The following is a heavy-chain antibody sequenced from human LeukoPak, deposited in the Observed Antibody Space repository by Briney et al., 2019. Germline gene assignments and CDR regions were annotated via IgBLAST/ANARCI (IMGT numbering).Heavy chain of an antibody. V-gene: IGHV1-8*03. CDR1: GYTFTSYD. CDR2: MNPNSGNK. D-gene: IGHD5-24*01. Sequence: ASVKVSCKASGYTFTSYDINCVRQATGQGLEWMGWMNPNSGNKGYAQKFQGRVTITRNTSISTAYTELSSLRSEDTAVYYCARGEMATIKFDYWGQGTLVTVSS. CDR3: ARGEMATIKFDY. J-gene: IGHJ4*02.